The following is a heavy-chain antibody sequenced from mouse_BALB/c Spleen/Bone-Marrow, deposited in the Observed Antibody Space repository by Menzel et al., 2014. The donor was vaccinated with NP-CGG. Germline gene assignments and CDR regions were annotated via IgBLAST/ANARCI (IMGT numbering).Heavy chain of an antibody. CDR1: GYTFTSYV. Sequence: VQLQQSGPELVKPGASVKMSCKASGYTFTSYVMHWVKQKPGQGLEWIGNINPYNDGTKYNEKFKGKATLTSDKFSSTAYMELGSLTSEDSAVYYCARSLYGFDWYFDVWGAGTTVTVSS. J-gene: IGHJ1*01. V-gene: IGHV1-14*01. CDR3: ARSLYGFDWYFDV. D-gene: IGHD2-2*01. CDR2: INPYNDGT.